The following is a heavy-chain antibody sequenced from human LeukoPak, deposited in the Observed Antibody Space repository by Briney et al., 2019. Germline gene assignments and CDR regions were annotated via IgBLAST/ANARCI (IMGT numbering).Heavy chain of an antibody. CDR3: ARDSRPIFVWQQLGGDY. CDR2: INPNSGGT. CDR1: GYTFTGYY. Sequence: ASVKVSFKASGYTFTGYYMHWVRQAPGQGLEWMGWINPNSGGTNYAQKFQGRVTMTRDTSISTAYMELSRLRSDDTAVYYCARDSRPIFVWQQLGGDYWGQGTLVTVSS. D-gene: IGHD6-13*01. V-gene: IGHV1-2*02. J-gene: IGHJ4*02.